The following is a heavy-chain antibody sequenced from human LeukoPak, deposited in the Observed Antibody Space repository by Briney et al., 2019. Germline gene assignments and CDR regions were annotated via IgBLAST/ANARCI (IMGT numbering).Heavy chain of an antibody. Sequence: SVKVSCKASGGTFSSYAISWVRQAPGQGLEWMGGIIPIFGTANYAQKFQGRVTITTDESTSTAYMELSSLRSEDRAVYYCARAESGDDYDSSGYYSLSLDYWGQGTLVTVSS. CDR3: ARAESGDDYDSSGYYSLSLDY. CDR2: IIPIFGTA. CDR1: GGTFSSYA. D-gene: IGHD3-22*01. V-gene: IGHV1-69*05. J-gene: IGHJ4*02.